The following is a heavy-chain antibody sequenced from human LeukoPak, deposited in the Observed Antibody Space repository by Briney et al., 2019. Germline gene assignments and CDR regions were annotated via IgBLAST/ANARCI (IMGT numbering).Heavy chain of an antibody. Sequence: PSETLSLTCTASGGSISSYYWSWIRQPPGKGLEWIGYIYYSGSTNYNPSLKSRVTISVDTSKNQFSLKLNSVTAADTAVYYCASHSSSSSYYGMDVWGQGTTVTVSS. D-gene: IGHD6-6*01. CDR1: GGSISSYY. J-gene: IGHJ6*02. CDR2: IYYSGST. CDR3: ASHSSSSSYYGMDV. V-gene: IGHV4-59*08.